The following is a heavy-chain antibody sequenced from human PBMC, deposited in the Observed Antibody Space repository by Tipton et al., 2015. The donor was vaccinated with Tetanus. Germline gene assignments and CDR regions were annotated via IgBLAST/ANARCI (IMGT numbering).Heavy chain of an antibody. CDR3: ARPLTSVAFGGFAFDV. Sequence: QSGPEVKKPGESLNISCKASGYNFATFWIGWVRQKPGKGLEWMGIIFPGGSGVRYSPTFEGQVTISADKSTTTAYLQWDRLKVSDTAIYYCARPLTSVAFGGFAFDVWGQGTLVTVSS. CDR2: IFPGGSGV. D-gene: IGHD3-16*01. V-gene: IGHV5-51*01. J-gene: IGHJ3*01. CDR1: GYNFATFW.